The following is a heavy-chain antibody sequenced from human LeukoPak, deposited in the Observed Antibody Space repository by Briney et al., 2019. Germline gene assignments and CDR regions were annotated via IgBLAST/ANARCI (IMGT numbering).Heavy chain of an antibody. CDR2: IKQVGSEK. Sequence: GGSPRLSCAASGFTFSSYWMSWVRQAPGKGMEWVANIKQVGSEKYYVDSVKGRFTISRDNAKNSLYLQMNSLRAEDTAVYYCARAPGDPPNYWGQGTLVTVSS. V-gene: IGHV3-7*03. CDR3: ARAPGDPPNY. CDR1: GFTFSSYW. D-gene: IGHD4-17*01. J-gene: IGHJ4*02.